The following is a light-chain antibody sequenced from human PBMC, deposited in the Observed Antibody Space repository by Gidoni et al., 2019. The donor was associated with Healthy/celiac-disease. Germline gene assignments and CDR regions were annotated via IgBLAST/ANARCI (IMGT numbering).Light chain of an antibody. CDR1: QGISSY. Sequence: AIRMTQSPSSFSASTGDRVTITCRASQGISSYLAWYQQKPGKAPKLLIYAASTLQSGVPSRFSGSGSGTDFTLTISCLQSEYFATYYCQQCYSYPPTFGGGTKVEIK. V-gene: IGKV1-8*01. CDR3: QQCYSYPPT. J-gene: IGKJ4*01. CDR2: AAS.